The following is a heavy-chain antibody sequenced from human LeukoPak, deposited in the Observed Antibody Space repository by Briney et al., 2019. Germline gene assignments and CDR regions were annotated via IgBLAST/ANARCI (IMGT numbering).Heavy chain of an antibody. Sequence: ASVKVSCKASGYTFTSYGISWVRQDPGQGLQWMGWISGYTGATQYSVKLQGRLTLTTDTSTNTAYMELRSLRSDDAAVYFCARDTPGLAKLFDYWGQGTLVSVSS. J-gene: IGHJ4*02. CDR3: ARDTPGLAKLFDY. V-gene: IGHV1-18*01. CDR1: GYTFTSYG. D-gene: IGHD2-15*01. CDR2: ISGYTGAT.